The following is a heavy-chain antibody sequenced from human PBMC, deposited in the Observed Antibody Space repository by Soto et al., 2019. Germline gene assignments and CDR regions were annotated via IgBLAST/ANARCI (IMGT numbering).Heavy chain of an antibody. Sequence: QVQLVQSGAEVKKPESSVKVSCKAPGGTFSTYAISWVRQAPGQGLEWMGGIIPMFGTANYAQRFQDRVTITAGESTNTVYMALSSLRSEDTAVYFCASGIQLWLRRINNGYSGWGQGTLVTVSS. CDR2: IIPMFGTA. D-gene: IGHD5-18*01. V-gene: IGHV1-69*12. J-gene: IGHJ4*02. CDR3: ASGIQLWLRRINNGYSG. CDR1: GGTFSTYA.